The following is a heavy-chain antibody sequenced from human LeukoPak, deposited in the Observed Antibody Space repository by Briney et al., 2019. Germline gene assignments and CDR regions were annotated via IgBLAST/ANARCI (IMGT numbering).Heavy chain of an antibody. CDR1: GGSISSYY. CDR3: ARHTRYCSSTSCYPRFDY. J-gene: IGHJ4*02. V-gene: IGHV4-59*04. D-gene: IGHD2-2*01. CDR2: IYYSGST. Sequence: SETLSLTCTVSGGSISSYYWSWIRQPPGKGLEWIGYIYYSGSTYYNPSLKSRVTISVDTSKNQFSLKLSSVTAADTAVYYCARHTRYCSSTSCYPRFDYWGQGTLVTVSS.